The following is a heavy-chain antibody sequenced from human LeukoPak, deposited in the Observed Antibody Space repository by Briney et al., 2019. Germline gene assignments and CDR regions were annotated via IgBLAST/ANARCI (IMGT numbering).Heavy chain of an antibody. CDR3: ARFSPEFHFDY. D-gene: IGHD3-10*01. CDR1: GFTFSSYW. CDR2: IKQDGSEK. V-gene: IGHV3-7*01. J-gene: IGHJ4*02. Sequence: GGSLRLSCAASGFTFSSYWMSWVRQAPGKGLEWVANIKQDGSEKYYVDSVKGRFTISRGNAKNSLYLQMNSLRAEDTAVYYCARFSPEFHFDYWGQGTLVTVSS.